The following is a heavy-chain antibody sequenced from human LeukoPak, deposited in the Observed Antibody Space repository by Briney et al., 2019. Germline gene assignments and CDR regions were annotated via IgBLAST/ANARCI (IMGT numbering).Heavy chain of an antibody. CDR3: ARAYTGFEAFGY. Sequence: ASVKVSRKAPGYTFIGYYTHWGRQAPEQGVEWMGWINPNSGGTNNAQTLQDRVTMTTDTFIRTAYMVISRPRSADTAMYFSARAYTGFEAFGYWGQGTLVTVSS. CDR1: GYTFIGYY. CDR2: INPNSGGT. V-gene: IGHV1-2*02. J-gene: IGHJ4*02. D-gene: IGHD5-12*01.